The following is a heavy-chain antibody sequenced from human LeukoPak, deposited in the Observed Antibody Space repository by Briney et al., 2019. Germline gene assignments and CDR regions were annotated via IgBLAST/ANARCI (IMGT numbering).Heavy chain of an antibody. V-gene: IGHV3-33*08. Sequence: PGGSLRLSCAASGFTFSIYGMHWVRQAPGKGLEWVAVIWYDGSNKYYADSVKGRFTISRDNSKNTLYLQMNSLRVEDTAVYYCAREDNDAFDIWGQGTMVTVSS. CDR1: GFTFSIYG. J-gene: IGHJ3*02. CDR3: AREDNDAFDI. D-gene: IGHD2-15*01. CDR2: IWYDGSNK.